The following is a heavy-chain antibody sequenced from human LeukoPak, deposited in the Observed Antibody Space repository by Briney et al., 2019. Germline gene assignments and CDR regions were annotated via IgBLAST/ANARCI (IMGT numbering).Heavy chain of an antibody. V-gene: IGHV1-18*01. D-gene: IGHD3-16*01. Sequence: ASVKVSCKASGYTFTSYGISWVRQARGKGLEWMEGISAYNGNTNYAQKLQGRVTMTTDTSTSTAYMELSSLRSDDTAVYYCARAGGNGRFDPWGQGTLVTVSS. CDR3: ARAGGNGRFDP. CDR1: GYTFTSYG. J-gene: IGHJ5*02. CDR2: ISAYNGNT.